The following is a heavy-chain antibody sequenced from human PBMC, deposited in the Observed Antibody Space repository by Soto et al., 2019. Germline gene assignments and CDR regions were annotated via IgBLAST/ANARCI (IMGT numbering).Heavy chain of an antibody. J-gene: IGHJ6*02. CDR1: GGTFSIYT. CDR3: ARNIYDTYGMDV. V-gene: IGHV1-69*02. D-gene: IGHD3-3*01. CDR2: IIPIFGIA. Sequence: SVKVSCKASGGTFSIYTLSWVRQAPGQGLEWMGRIIPIFGIANYAQKFQGRVTITADKSTGTAYMELSSLRAEDMAVYYCARNIYDTYGMDVWGQGTTVTVSS.